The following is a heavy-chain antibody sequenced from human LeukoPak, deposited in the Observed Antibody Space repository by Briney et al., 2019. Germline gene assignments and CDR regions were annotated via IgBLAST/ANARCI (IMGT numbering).Heavy chain of an antibody. V-gene: IGHV3-9*03. J-gene: IGHJ4*02. D-gene: IGHD6-6*01. CDR3: AKDMYGSLYGVSRTFDY. CDR1: GFTFDDYA. Sequence: PGGSLRLSCAASGFTFDDYAMHWVRHAPGKGLEWVSGISWNRGSIGYADSVKGRFTISRDNAKNSLYLQMNSLRAEDMALYYCAKDMYGSLYGVSRTFDYWGQGTLVTVSS. CDR2: ISWNRGSI.